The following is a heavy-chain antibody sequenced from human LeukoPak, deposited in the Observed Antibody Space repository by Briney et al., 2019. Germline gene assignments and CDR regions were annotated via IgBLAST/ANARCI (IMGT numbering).Heavy chain of an antibody. J-gene: IGHJ4*02. CDR2: FDPEDGET. V-gene: IGHV1-24*01. CDR3: ATSHSGSYYYFDY. D-gene: IGHD1-26*01. CDR1: GGTFSSYA. Sequence: ASVKVSCKASGGTFSSYAISWVRQAPGKGLEWMGGFDPEDGETIYAQKFQGRVTMTEDTSADTAYMELSSLRSEDTAVYYCATSHSGSYYYFDYWGQGTLVTVSS.